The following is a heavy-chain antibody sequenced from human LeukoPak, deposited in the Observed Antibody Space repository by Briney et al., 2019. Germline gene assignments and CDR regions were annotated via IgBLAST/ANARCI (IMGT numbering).Heavy chain of an antibody. D-gene: IGHD3-3*01. V-gene: IGHV4-61*08. CDR3: ARSSAIFGVVRLLSY. J-gene: IGHJ4*02. CDR2: IYYSGST. CDR1: GGSISSGGYY. Sequence: SETLSLTCTVSGGSISSGGYYWSWIRQPPGKGLEWIGYIYYSGSTNYNPSLKSRVTISVDTSKNQFSLKLSSVTAADTAVYYCARSSAIFGVVRLLSYWGQGTLVTVSS.